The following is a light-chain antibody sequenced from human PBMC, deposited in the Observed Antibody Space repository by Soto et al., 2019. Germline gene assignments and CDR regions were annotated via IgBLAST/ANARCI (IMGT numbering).Light chain of an antibody. CDR1: QSVSSN. J-gene: IGKJ2*01. CDR3: QQYNNWPYT. V-gene: IGKV3-15*01. CDR2: GAS. Sequence: EIVMTQSPATLSVSPGARATLSCRASQSVSSNLAWYQQKPGQAPRLLIYGASTRATGIPARFSGSGSGTEVTLTISSLQSEDVAVYACQQYNNWPYTFGQGTKREIK.